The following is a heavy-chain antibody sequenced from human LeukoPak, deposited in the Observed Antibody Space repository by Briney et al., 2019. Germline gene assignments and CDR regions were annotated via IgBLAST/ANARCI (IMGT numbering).Heavy chain of an antibody. D-gene: IGHD3-10*01. V-gene: IGHV4-4*02. CDR3: ARDPRSRNYLDY. CDR2: INHSGST. Sequence: PSGTLSLTCAVSGGSISSSNWWSWVRQPPGKGLEWIGEINHSGSTNYNPSLKSRVTISVDTSKNQFSLKLTSVTAADTAVYYCARDPRSRNYLDYWGQGTLVTVSS. CDR1: GGSISSSNW. J-gene: IGHJ4*02.